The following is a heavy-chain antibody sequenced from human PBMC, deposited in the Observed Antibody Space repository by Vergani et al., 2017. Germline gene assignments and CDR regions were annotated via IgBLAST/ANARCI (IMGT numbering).Heavy chain of an antibody. CDR2: INPNSGGT. CDR3: ARASXYYYDSSGYYYVGAFDI. J-gene: IGHJ3*02. Sequence: QVQLVQSGAEVKKPGASVKVSCKASGYTFTGYYMHWVRQAPGQGLEWMGWINPNSGGTNYAQKFQGRVTMTRDTSLSTAYMELSRLRSDDTAVYYCARASXYYYDSSGYYYVGAFDIWGQGTMVTVSS. D-gene: IGHD3-22*01. CDR1: GYTFTGYY. V-gene: IGHV1-2*02.